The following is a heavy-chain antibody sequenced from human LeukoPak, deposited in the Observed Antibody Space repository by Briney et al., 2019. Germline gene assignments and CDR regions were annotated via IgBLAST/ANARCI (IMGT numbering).Heavy chain of an antibody. V-gene: IGHV1-2*02. J-gene: IGHJ4*02. CDR1: GYTFTGYY. Sequence: ASVTVSFKASGYTFTGYYMHWVRQAPGQGLEWMGWINPNSGGTNYAQKFQGRVTMTRDTSISTAYMELSSLRSDDTAVYYCARVDSRSNACDYWGQGTLVTVSS. D-gene: IGHD4-11*01. CDR3: ARVDSRSNACDY. CDR2: INPNSGGT.